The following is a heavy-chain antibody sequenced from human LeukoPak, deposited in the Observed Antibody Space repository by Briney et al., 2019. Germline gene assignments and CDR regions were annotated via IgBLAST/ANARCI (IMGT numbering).Heavy chain of an antibody. CDR2: ISAYNGNT. CDR1: GGTFSSYA. CDR3: AREGSSAFDV. V-gene: IGHV1-18*01. Sequence: ASVKVSCKASGGTFSSYAISWVRQAPGQGLEWMGWISAYNGNTNYAQKLQGRVTMTTDTYTTTAYMELRSLRSDDTAVYYCAREGSSAFDVWGQGTMVTVSS. D-gene: IGHD2-2*01. J-gene: IGHJ3*01.